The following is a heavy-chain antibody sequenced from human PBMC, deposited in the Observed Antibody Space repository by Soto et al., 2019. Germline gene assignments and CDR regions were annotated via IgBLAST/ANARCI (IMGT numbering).Heavy chain of an antibody. D-gene: IGHD6-25*01. Sequence: ASVTVSCKASGYTFTSYAMHWVRQAPGQRLEWMGWINAGNGNTKYSQKFQGRVTITRDTSASTAYMELSSLRSEDTAVYYCARDPANYYYYYGMDVWGQGTTVTVSS. CDR1: GYTFTSYA. CDR3: ARDPANYYYYYGMDV. V-gene: IGHV1-3*01. J-gene: IGHJ6*02. CDR2: INAGNGNT.